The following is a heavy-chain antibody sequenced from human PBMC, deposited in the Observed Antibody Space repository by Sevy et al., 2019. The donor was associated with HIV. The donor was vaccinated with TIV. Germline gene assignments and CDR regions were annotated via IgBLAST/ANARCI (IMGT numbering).Heavy chain of an antibody. V-gene: IGHV5-51*01. J-gene: IGHJ4*02. D-gene: IGHD6-19*01. CDR3: ARLDSVAGNYYFDY. CDR2: IYPGDSDT. CDR1: GYSFTSYW. Sequence: GESLKISCKGSGYSFTSYWIGWVRQMPGKGLEWMGIIYPGDSDTRHSPSFQGQVTISADKSSSTAYLQWSSLKASDTAMYYWARLDSVAGNYYFDYWGQGTLVTVSS.